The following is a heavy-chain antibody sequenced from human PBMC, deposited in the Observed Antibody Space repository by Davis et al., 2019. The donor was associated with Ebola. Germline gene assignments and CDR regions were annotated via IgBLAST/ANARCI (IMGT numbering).Heavy chain of an antibody. J-gene: IGHJ4*02. Sequence: PSETLSLTCAVSGGSISSGGYSWSWIRQPPGKGLEWIGYIYHSGSTYYNPSLKSRVTISVDTSKNQFSLKLSSVAAADTAVYYCAIGAVAGTEGFDYWGQGTLVTVSS. CDR1: GGSISSGGYS. V-gene: IGHV4-30-2*05. CDR2: IYHSGST. CDR3: AIGAVAGTEGFDY. D-gene: IGHD6-19*01.